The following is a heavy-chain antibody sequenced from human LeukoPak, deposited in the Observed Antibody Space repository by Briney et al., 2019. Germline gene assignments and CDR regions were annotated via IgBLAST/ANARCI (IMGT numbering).Heavy chain of an antibody. Sequence: GESLKISCKGSGYSFASFWIGWVRQMPGKGLAWMGVIYPADSDTRYSPSFQGQVTISADKSTSTAYLQWSTLKASDTAIYYCARQSAAAQYTNWFDPWGQGTLVTVSS. J-gene: IGHJ5*02. D-gene: IGHD2-2*01. CDR2: IYPADSDT. CDR1: GYSFASFW. CDR3: ARQSAAAQYTNWFDP. V-gene: IGHV5-51*01.